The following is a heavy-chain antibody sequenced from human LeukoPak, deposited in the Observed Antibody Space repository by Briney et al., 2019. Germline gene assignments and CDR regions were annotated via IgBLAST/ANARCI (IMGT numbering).Heavy chain of an antibody. Sequence: ASVKVSCKVSGYTLTELSMHWVRQAPGKGLEWMGGFDPEDGETIYAQKFQGRVTMTEDTFTDTAYMELSSLRSEDTAVYYCATDRSLRRGFQHWGQGTLVTVSS. D-gene: IGHD3-10*01. CDR2: FDPEDGET. CDR3: ATDRSLRRGFQH. V-gene: IGHV1-24*01. J-gene: IGHJ1*01. CDR1: GYTLTELS.